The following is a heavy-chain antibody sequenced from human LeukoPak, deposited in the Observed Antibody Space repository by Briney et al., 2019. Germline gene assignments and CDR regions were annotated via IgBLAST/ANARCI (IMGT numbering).Heavy chain of an antibody. CDR3: ARVSRLWWARDI. CDR2: INHSGST. J-gene: IGHJ3*02. D-gene: IGHD2-21*01. V-gene: IGHV4-34*01. Sequence: KPSETLSLTCAVYGGSLSAYYWSWIRQPPGKGLEWIGEINHSGSTNYNPSLKSRVNISVDTSKNQFSLKLSSVTAADTAVYYCARVSRLWWARDIWGQGTMVTVSS. CDR1: GGSLSAYY.